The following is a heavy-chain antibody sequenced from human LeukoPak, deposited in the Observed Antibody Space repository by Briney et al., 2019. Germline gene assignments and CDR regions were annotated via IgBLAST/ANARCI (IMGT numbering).Heavy chain of an antibody. CDR3: AGGYYDILTGPPY. D-gene: IGHD3-9*01. Sequence: GGSLRLSCAASGFTFSSYSMNWVRQAPGKGLEWVSYISSSSSTIYYADSVKGRFTISRDNAKNSLYLQMNSLRAEDTAVYYCAGGYYDILTGPPYWGQGTLVTVSS. J-gene: IGHJ4*02. CDR1: GFTFSSYS. V-gene: IGHV3-48*04. CDR2: ISSSSSTI.